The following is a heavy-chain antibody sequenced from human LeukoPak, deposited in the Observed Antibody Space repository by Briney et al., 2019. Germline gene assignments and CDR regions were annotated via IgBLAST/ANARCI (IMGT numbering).Heavy chain of an antibody. Sequence: ASVKVSCKVSGYTLTELSMHWVRQAPGKGLEWMGGFGPEDGESIYAQKFQGRVTMTEDTSTDTACMELSSLRSEDTAVYYCAKDPSWASSKDYWGQGTLVTVSS. D-gene: IGHD3-16*01. CDR2: FGPEDGES. J-gene: IGHJ4*02. CDR3: AKDPSWASSKDY. CDR1: GYTLTELS. V-gene: IGHV1-24*01.